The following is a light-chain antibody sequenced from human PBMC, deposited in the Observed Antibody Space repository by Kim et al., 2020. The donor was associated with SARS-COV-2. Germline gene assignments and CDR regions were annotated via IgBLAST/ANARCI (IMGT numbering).Light chain of an antibody. CDR1: KLGDKY. J-gene: IGLJ1*01. CDR2: QDS. V-gene: IGLV3-1*01. CDR3: QAWDSSTASYV. Sequence: PGQTASITCSGDKLGDKYACWYQQKPGQSPALVIYQDSKRPSGIPERFSGSNSGNTATLTISGTQAMDEADYYCQAWDSSTASYVFGTGTKVTVL.